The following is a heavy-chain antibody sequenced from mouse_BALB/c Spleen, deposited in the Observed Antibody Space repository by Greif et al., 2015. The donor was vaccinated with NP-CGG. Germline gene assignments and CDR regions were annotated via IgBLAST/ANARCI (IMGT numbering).Heavy chain of an antibody. CDR1: GFSLTSYG. J-gene: IGHJ3*01. CDR3: AREREKDYYGSLFAY. V-gene: IGHV2-9*02. CDR2: IWAGGST. Sequence: VMLVESGPGLVAPSQSLSITCTVSGFSLTSYGVHWVRQPPGKGLEWLGVIWAGGSTNYNSALMSRLSISKDNSKSQVFLKMNSLQTDDTAMYYCAREREKDYYGSLFAYWGQGTLVTVSA. D-gene: IGHD1-1*01.